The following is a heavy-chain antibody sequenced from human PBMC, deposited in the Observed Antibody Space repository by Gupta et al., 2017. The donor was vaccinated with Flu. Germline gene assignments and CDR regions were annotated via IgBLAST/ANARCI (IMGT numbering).Heavy chain of an antibody. Sequence: QVQLVQSGAEVKKPGASVKVSCQASGSTFTGSYLHWVRQPPGQGSEWMGWINPNSVGTNYAQKFQGRVTMTRDTSISTAYMELSRRRSDDTAVYYCARAQCSGGSCYPTSGFDYWGQGTLVTVSS. CDR2: INPNSVGT. CDR3: ARAQCSGGSCYPTSGFDY. J-gene: IGHJ4*02. CDR1: GSTFTGSY. D-gene: IGHD2-15*01. V-gene: IGHV1-2*02.